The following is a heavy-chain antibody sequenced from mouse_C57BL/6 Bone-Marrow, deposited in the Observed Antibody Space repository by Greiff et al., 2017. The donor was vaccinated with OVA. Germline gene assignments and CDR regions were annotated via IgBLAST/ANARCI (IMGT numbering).Heavy chain of an antibody. CDR2: ISSGGSYT. J-gene: IGHJ1*03. CDR1: GFTFSSYG. V-gene: IGHV5-6*02. CDR3: ARNWEWYFDV. Sequence: DVKLVESGGDLVKPGGSLKLSCAASGFTFSSYGMSWVRQTPDKRLEWVATISSGGSYTYYPDSVKGRFTISRDNAKNTLYLQMSSLKSEDTAMYYCARNWEWYFDVWGTGTTVTVSS. D-gene: IGHD4-1*01.